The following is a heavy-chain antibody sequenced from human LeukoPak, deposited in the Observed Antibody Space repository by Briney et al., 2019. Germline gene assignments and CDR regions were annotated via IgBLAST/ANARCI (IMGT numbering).Heavy chain of an antibody. V-gene: IGHV4-61*01. Sequence: SETLSLTCTVSGGSVSSGSYYWSWIRQPPGKGLEWIGYIYYSGSTNYNPSLKSRVTISVDTSKNQFSLKLSSVTAADTAVYYCARNLGAPVPDAFDIWGQGTMVTVSS. J-gene: IGHJ3*02. CDR3: ARNLGAPVPDAFDI. CDR2: IYYSGST. D-gene: IGHD3-16*01. CDR1: GGSVSSGSYY.